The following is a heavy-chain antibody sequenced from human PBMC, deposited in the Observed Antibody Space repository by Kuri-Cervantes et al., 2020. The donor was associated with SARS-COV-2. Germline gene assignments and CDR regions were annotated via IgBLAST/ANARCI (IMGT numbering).Heavy chain of an antibody. J-gene: IGHJ4*02. V-gene: IGHV1-18*01. CDR2: ISAHIANT. Sequence: ASVKVSCKASGYTFSDYGISWLRQTPGQGLEWMGWISAHIANTNYAQKFQGRVTMTEDTSTDTAYMELSSLRSEDTAVYYCATAPAYSGRALLAYWGQGNLVTVSS. D-gene: IGHD1-26*01. CDR1: GYTFSDYG. CDR3: ATAPAYSGRALLAY.